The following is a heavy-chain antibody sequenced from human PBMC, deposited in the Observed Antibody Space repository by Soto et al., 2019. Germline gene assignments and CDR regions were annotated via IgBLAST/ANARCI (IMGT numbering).Heavy chain of an antibody. D-gene: IGHD4-17*01. J-gene: IGHJ4*02. V-gene: IGHV3-74*01. Sequence: GGSLRLSCAASGFTFSSYWMHWVRQAPGKGLVWVSRINSDGSSTSYADSVKGRFTISRDNAKNTLYLQMNSLRAEDTAVFYCAKEGGTATTPYIDHCGQGTLVTVSS. CDR1: GFTFSSYW. CDR2: INSDGSST. CDR3: AKEGGTATTPYIDH.